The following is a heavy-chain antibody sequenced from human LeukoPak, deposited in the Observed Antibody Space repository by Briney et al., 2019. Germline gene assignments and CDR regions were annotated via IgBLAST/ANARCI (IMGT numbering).Heavy chain of an antibody. J-gene: IGHJ4*02. V-gene: IGHV4-61*02. CDR2: IYTSGST. Sequence: PSETLSLTCTVSGGSISSGSYYWSWIRQPAGKGLEWIGRIYTSGSTNYNPSLKSRVTISVDTSKNQFSLKLSSVTAADTAVYYCARGSLYDSSGYNLMYWGQGTLVTVSS. CDR1: GGSISSGSYY. CDR3: ARGSLYDSSGYNLMY. D-gene: IGHD3-22*01.